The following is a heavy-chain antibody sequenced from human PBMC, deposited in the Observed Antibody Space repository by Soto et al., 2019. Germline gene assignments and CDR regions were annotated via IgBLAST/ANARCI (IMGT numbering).Heavy chain of an antibody. Sequence: GGSLRLSCAASGFTVSSNYMSWVRQAPGKGLEWVSVIYSGGSTYYADSVKGRFTISRDNSKNTLYLQMNSLRAEDTAVYYCARNYGDYARKYYYYYYYMDVWGKGTTVTVSS. D-gene: IGHD4-17*01. CDR3: ARNYGDYARKYYYYYYYMDV. V-gene: IGHV3-66*01. CDR1: GFTVSSNY. CDR2: IYSGGST. J-gene: IGHJ6*03.